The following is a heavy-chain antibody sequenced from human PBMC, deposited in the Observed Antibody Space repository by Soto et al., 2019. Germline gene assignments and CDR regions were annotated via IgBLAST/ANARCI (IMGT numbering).Heavy chain of an antibody. Sequence: GGSLRLSCAASGFTFSSYAMSWVRQAPGKGLQWVSAISGSGGSTYYADSVKGRFTISRDNSKNTLYLQMNSLRAEDTAVYYCAKALMGAARGPVDYWGQGTLVTVSS. V-gene: IGHV3-23*01. D-gene: IGHD3-16*01. CDR3: AKALMGAARGPVDY. CDR2: ISGSGGST. J-gene: IGHJ4*02. CDR1: GFTFSSYA.